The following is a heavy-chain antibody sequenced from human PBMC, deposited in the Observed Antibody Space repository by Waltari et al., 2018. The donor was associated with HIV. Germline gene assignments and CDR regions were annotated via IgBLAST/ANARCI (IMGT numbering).Heavy chain of an antibody. Sequence: QLQLQESGPGLVKPSETLSLICTVSGGSISSETYYWGWIRQPPGRKCVWCGSIFYTGNTYSPPSLDGRHTISVDTSKHLLSLKLTSVTAADTAGYFCARQLIVVIPNYWYFDLWGRGTLVTVSS. D-gene: IGHD3-22*01. CDR1: GGSISSETYY. CDR3: ARQLIVVIPNYWYFDL. J-gene: IGHJ2*01. V-gene: IGHV4-39*01. CDR2: IFYTGNT.